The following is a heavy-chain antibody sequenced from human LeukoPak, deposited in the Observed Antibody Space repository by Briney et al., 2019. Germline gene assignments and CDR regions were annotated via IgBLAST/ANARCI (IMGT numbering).Heavy chain of an antibody. CDR3: ARHDSGIDAFDI. CDR2: IYYSGST. Sequence: SQTLSLTCTVSGGSICSGGYYWSWIRQHPGKGLEWIGYIYYSGSTYYNPSLKSRVTISVDTSKNQFSLKLSSVTAADTAVYYCARHDSGIDAFDIWGQGTMVTVSS. V-gene: IGHV4-31*03. CDR1: GGSICSGGYY. D-gene: IGHD2-15*01. J-gene: IGHJ3*02.